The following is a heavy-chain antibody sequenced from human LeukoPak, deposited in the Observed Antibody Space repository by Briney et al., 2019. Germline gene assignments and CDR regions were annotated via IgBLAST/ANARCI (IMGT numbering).Heavy chain of an antibody. CDR1: GGSISSGGYS. CDR3: ASGNYYDSSGYYSN. V-gene: IGHV4-30-2*01. D-gene: IGHD3-22*01. CDR2: IYHSGSA. J-gene: IGHJ4*02. Sequence: PSETLSLTCAVSGGSISSGGYSWTWIRQPPGKGLEWIGYIYHSGSAYYNPSLKSRVSISVDRSKNQFSLSPTSVTAADTAVYFCASGNYYDSSGYYSNWGQGTLVTVSS.